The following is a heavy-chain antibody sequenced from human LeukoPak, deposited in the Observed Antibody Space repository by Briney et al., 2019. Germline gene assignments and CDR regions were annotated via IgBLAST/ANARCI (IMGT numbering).Heavy chain of an antibody. CDR2: INPNSGGT. Sequence: ASVKASCKASGYTFTGYYMHWVRQAPGQGLEWMGWINPNSGGTNYAQKFQGRVTMTRDTSISTAYMELSRLRSDDTAVYYCARGPIAYGGYVPDYWGQGTLVTVSS. J-gene: IGHJ4*02. CDR1: GYTFTGYY. V-gene: IGHV1-2*02. CDR3: ARGPIAYGGYVPDY. D-gene: IGHD5-12*01.